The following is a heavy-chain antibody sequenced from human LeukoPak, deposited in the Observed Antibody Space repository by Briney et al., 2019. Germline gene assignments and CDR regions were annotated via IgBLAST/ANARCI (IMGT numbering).Heavy chain of an antibody. CDR2: ISYDGSNK. CDR1: GFTFSSYA. J-gene: IGHJ4*02. CDR3: ARDLVPVVVTAIPDY. D-gene: IGHD2-21*02. V-gene: IGHV3-30-3*01. Sequence: PGGSLRLSCAASGFTFSSYAMHWVRQAPGKGLEWVAVISYDGSNKYYADSVKGRFTISRDNSKNTLYLQMNSLRAEDTAVYYCARDLVPVVVTAIPDYWGQGTLVTVSS.